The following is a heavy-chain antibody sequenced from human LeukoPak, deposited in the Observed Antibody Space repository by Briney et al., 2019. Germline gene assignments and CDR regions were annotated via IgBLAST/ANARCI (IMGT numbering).Heavy chain of an antibody. J-gene: IGHJ5*02. D-gene: IGHD6-19*01. CDR3: ARESYSSGWFDP. V-gene: IGHV4-59*01. CDR2: IYYNGDI. CDR1: GGSISRYY. Sequence: SETLSLTCTVSGGSISRYYWSWIRQDPGKGLEWIGYIYYNGDINYNPSLKSRVTISVDTSKNQFSLKLSSVTAADTAVYYCARESYSSGWFDPWGQGTPVTVSS.